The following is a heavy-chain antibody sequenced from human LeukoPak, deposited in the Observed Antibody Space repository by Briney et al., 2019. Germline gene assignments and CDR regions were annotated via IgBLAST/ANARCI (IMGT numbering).Heavy chain of an antibody. CDR3: ARGSSEYYYYMDV. V-gene: IGHV4-34*01. CDR1: GGSFSGYY. Sequence: PSETLSLTCAVYGGSFSGYYWSWIRQPPGKGLEWIGEINHSGSTNYNPSLKSRVTISVDTSKNQFSLKLSSVTAADTAVYYCARGSSEYYYYMDVWGKGTTVTVSS. J-gene: IGHJ6*03. D-gene: IGHD6-6*01. CDR2: INHSGST.